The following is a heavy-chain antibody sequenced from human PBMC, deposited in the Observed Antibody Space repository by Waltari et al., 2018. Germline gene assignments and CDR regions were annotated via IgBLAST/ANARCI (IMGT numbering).Heavy chain of an antibody. Sequence: QVQLQESGPGLVKPSETLSLTCTVSGGSISSYYWSWIRPPPGKGLEWIGYIYYSGSTNYNPSLKSRVTISVDTSKNQFSLKLSSVTAADTAVYYCARDPGAGYYRGSGYFDYWGQGTLVTVSS. J-gene: IGHJ4*02. CDR1: GGSISSYY. CDR3: ARDPGAGYYRGSGYFDY. V-gene: IGHV4-59*01. CDR2: IYYSGST. D-gene: IGHD3-9*01.